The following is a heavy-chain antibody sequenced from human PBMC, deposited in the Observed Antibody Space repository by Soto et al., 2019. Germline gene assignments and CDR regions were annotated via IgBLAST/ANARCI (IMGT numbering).Heavy chain of an antibody. D-gene: IGHD3-22*01. V-gene: IGHV4-34*12. Sequence: SETLSLTCAVYGGSFSGYFWSWIRQPPGKGLEWIGEIFHGGSTNYSPSLKSRVTISVDTSKNQFSLELSSVTAADTAVYYCARPHYDSNTFYYFFDYWGQGTLVTAPQ. J-gene: IGHJ4*02. CDR3: ARPHYDSNTFYYFFDY. CDR1: GGSFSGYF. CDR2: IFHGGST.